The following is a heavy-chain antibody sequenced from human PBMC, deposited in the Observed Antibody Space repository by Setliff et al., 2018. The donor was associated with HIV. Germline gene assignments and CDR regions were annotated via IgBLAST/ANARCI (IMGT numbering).Heavy chain of an antibody. CDR3: ARATMVRGANNWFDP. D-gene: IGHD3-10*01. V-gene: IGHV1-2*02. CDR2: INPNSGGT. Sequence: ASVKVSCKASGYTFTGYYMHWVRQAPGQGLEWMGWINPNSGGTNYAQKFQGRVTMTRDTSISTAYMELSRLRSDDTAVYYCARATMVRGANNWFDPWGQGTLVTVFS. CDR1: GYTFTGYY. J-gene: IGHJ5*02.